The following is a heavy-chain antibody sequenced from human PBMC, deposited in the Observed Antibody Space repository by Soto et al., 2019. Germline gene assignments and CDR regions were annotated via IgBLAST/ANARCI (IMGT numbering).Heavy chain of an antibody. CDR1: GFTFRRSW. V-gene: IGHV3-7*03. CDR2: IKDDGSET. Sequence: GGSLRLFCAASGFTFRRSWMSWVRLPAGNGLEWVANIKDDGSETYYVDSVKGRFTISRDNAKNSLYLQMNSLRVEDTAVYYCVNSYAARGWYEGSDYWGRGTVVTVSS. J-gene: IGHJ4*02. D-gene: IGHD6-19*01. CDR3: VNSYAARGWYEGSDY.